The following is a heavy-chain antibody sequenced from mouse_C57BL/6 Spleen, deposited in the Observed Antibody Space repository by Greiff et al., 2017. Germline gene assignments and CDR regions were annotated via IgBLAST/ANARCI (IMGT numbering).Heavy chain of an antibody. CDR1: GYTFTSYC. J-gene: IGHJ4*01. CDR2: IYPGSGST. D-gene: IGHD2-4*01. CDR3: ARYDYDDAMDY. V-gene: IGHV1-55*01. Sequence: VQLQQPGAELVKPGASVKMSCKASGYTFTSYCLTWVKQRPGQGLEWIGAIYPGSGSTNYNEKLKSTATLTIDTSSSTAYMQHSSLTSEDSAVYYCARYDYDDAMDYWGQGTSVTVSS.